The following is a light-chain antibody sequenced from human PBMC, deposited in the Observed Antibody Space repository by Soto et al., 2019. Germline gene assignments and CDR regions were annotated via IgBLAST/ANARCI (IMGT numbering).Light chain of an antibody. CDR3: QQYDSIPYT. Sequence: DIVMTQSPDSLAVSLGERATINCKSSQNIFYSSTNKNYLAWYQQKPGQPPKLLIYWASNRESGVPDRFSGSGSGTDFTLTITSLQAEDVAFYYCQQYDSIPYTFGQGTKLEIK. V-gene: IGKV4-1*01. CDR2: WAS. J-gene: IGKJ2*01. CDR1: QNIFYSSTNKNY.